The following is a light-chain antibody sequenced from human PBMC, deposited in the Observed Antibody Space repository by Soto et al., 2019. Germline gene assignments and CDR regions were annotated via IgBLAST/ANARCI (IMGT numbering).Light chain of an antibody. CDR3: LLFYGGPRL. CDR1: TGDVTSGHY. CDR2: DTT. V-gene: IGLV7-46*01. Sequence: QAVVTQEPSLTVSPGGTVTLTCGSSTGDVTSGHYPYWFQQKPGQAPRTLIYDTTNKHSWTPARFSGSLLGGKAALTLSGAHPEDEADYYCLLFYGGPRLFGGGTKLTVL. J-gene: IGLJ2*01.